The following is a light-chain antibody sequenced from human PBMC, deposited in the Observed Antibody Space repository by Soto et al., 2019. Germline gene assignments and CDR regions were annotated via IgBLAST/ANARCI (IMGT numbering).Light chain of an antibody. CDR3: QQYNQWIT. CDR2: GAS. Sequence: ETVMTQSPATLSVSPGERATLSCRASQSVSSNLAWYQQKPGQAPRLLIYGASTRATGVPARFSGSGSGTEFTLTISGLQSEDFAVSYCQQYNQWITFGQGTRLEIK. J-gene: IGKJ5*01. V-gene: IGKV3-15*01. CDR1: QSVSSN.